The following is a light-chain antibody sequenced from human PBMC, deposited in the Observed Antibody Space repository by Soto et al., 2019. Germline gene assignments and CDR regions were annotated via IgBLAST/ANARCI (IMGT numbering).Light chain of an antibody. CDR2: DTS. CDR3: LQRSNWLST. CDR1: QSVGSS. V-gene: IGKV3-11*01. Sequence: IVLTQSPATLSLSPGERATLSCTACQSVGSSFAWYQQKPGQAPRLLIYDTSNRATGIPARFSGTGSGTDFILTISSLEPEDFAVYYCLQRSNWLSTFGQGTRLEIK. J-gene: IGKJ5*01.